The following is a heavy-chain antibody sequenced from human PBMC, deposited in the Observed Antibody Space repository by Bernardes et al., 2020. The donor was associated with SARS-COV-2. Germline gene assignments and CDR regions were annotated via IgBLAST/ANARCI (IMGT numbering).Heavy chain of an antibody. V-gene: IGHV4-61*02. CDR2: LYTSGST. J-gene: IGHJ5*01. Sequence: SETLSLTCTVSGGSINSGRYYWTWIRQPAGRGLEWIGCLYTSGSTNHNPSLQSRVTISIDTYKNQFSLELTSVTAANTAVYYCVRGLDIWFGELSSLHIDSWGQGTQVTVSS. D-gene: IGHD3-10*01. CDR1: GGSINSGRYY. CDR3: VRGLDIWFGELSSLHIDS.